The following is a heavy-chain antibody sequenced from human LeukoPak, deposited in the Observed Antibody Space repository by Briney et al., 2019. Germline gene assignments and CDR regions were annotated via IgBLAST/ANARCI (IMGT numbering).Heavy chain of an antibody. J-gene: IGHJ3*02. D-gene: IGHD2-21*01. CDR2: ISGSGTTI. Sequence: PGGSLRLSCAASGFSFNDYYMSWIRQAPGQGLEWISYISGSGTTIYYADSVKGRFTISRDNAKNSLFLQMSSLRAEDAAVYFCARAYSRYDAFDIWGQGTMVTVSS. V-gene: IGHV3-11*04. CDR1: GFSFNDYY. CDR3: ARAYSRYDAFDI.